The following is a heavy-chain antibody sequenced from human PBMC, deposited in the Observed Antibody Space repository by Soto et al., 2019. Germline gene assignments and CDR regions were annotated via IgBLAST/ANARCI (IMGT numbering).Heavy chain of an antibody. CDR3: ARRVVVLTSDWFDP. CDR1: GYTFVNYD. Sequence: QVQLVQSGAEVKKPGASVKVSCKASGYTFVNYDISWVRQAPGQGLEWMGWISVYNGNTNYAQKVQGRVTMTTDTXXSTAYMELRSLRSDDTAVYYCARRVVVLTSDWFDPWGQGTLVTVSS. J-gene: IGHJ5*02. V-gene: IGHV1-18*01. CDR2: ISVYNGNT. D-gene: IGHD2-15*01.